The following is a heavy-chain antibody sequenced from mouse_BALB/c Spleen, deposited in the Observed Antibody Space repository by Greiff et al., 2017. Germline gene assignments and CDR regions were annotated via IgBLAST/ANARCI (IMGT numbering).Heavy chain of an antibody. CDR3: ARVMITNYAMDY. Sequence: EVQLQQSGAELVKPGASVKLSCTASGFNIKDTYMHWVKQRPEQGLEWIGRIDPANGNTKYDPKFQGKATITADTSSNTAYLQLSSLTSEDTAVYYCARVMITNYAMDYWGQGTSVTVSS. CDR1: GFNIKDTY. V-gene: IGHV14-3*02. J-gene: IGHJ4*01. D-gene: IGHD2-4*01. CDR2: IDPANGNT.